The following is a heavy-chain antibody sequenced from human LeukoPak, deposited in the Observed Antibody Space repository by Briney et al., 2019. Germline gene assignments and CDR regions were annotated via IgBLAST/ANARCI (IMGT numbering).Heavy chain of an antibody. CDR3: ARVKGYSYGFSPRYVDY. J-gene: IGHJ4*02. D-gene: IGHD5-18*01. V-gene: IGHV4-34*01. CDR1: GGSFSGYY. CDR2: INHSGST. Sequence: PSETLSLTCAVYGGSFSGYYWSWIRQPPGKGLEWIGEINHSGSTNYNPSLKSRVTISVDTSKNQFSLKLSSVTAADTAVYYCARVKGYSYGFSPRYVDYWGQGTLVTVSS.